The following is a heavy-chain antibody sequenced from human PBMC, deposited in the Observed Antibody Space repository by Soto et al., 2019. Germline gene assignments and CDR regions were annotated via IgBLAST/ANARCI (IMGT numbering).Heavy chain of an antibody. J-gene: IGHJ3*01. CDR3: ARGIRVVVVASTPGAFDV. CDR1: GRSFSSGSYY. V-gene: IGHV4-31*03. Sequence: SETLSLTCSFSGRSFSSGSYYLSWIRQHPEKGLEWIGYIYYSGSTYYNPSLKSRISMSLDTSKMQFSLKLSSVTAADTAVYYCARGIRVVVVASTPGAFDVWGLGTMVTVSS. D-gene: IGHD2-15*01. CDR2: IYYSGST.